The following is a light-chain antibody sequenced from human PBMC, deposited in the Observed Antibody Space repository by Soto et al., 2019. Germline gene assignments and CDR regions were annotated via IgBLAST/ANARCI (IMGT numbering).Light chain of an antibody. V-gene: IGKV3-15*01. CDR3: QQYYNRWT. CDR2: GAS. Sequence: EIVMTQSPATLSVSPGERATLSCRASQSVSSNFAWYQQKPGQAPRLLIYGASTRATGISARFSGSGSGTVFTLTISCLLSSDLAVYYCQQYYNRWTFGQITKVEI. CDR1: QSVSSN. J-gene: IGKJ1*01.